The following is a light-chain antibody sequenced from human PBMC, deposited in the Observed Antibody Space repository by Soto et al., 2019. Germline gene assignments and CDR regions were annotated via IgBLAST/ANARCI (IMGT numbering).Light chain of an antibody. V-gene: IGKV1-5*03. CDR2: KAS. J-gene: IGKJ1*01. CDR1: QNIGDL. Sequence: DIQMTQSPSTLSASVGDRVAITGRASQNIGDLLAWYQLKPGEAPKLLIYKASYLETGVPSRFSGSGSGTEFTFTISSLQPGDPATYYCQHYSAFSVTFCQGPKVDIK. CDR3: QHYSAFSVT.